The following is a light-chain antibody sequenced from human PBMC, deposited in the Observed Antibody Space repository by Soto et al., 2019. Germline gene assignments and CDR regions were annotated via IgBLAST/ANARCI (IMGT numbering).Light chain of an antibody. CDR2: EVS. CDR1: SSDVGGYNY. V-gene: IGLV2-14*01. CDR3: SSYTNSRSRV. J-gene: IGLJ3*02. Sequence: QSALTQPASVSGSPGQSITISCTGTSSDVGGYNYVSWYQQHPGNAPKLMIYEVSHRPSGGSNRFSGSKSGNTASLTISGLQDEDEEDYYCSSYTNSRSRVFGGGTKVTVL.